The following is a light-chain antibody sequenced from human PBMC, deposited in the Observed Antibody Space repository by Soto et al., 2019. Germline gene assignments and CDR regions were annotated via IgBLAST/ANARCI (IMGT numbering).Light chain of an antibody. J-gene: IGLJ2*01. CDR1: SSDVGGYNY. V-gene: IGLV2-8*01. CDR2: EVT. Sequence: QSALTQPPSASGSPGQSVTISCTGTSSDVGGYNYVSWYQQHPGKAPKLMIYEVTKRPSGVPDRFSGSKSGNTASLTVSGFQAEDEADYYCSSYAASNVLFGGGTKLTVL. CDR3: SSYAASNVL.